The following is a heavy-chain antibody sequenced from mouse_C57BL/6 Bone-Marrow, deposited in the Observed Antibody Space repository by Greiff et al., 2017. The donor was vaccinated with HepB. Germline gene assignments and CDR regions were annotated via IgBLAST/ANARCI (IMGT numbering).Heavy chain of an antibody. Sequence: DVKLVESGAELVRPGASVKLSCTASGFNIKDDYMHWVKQRPEQGLEWIGWIDPENGDTEYASKFQGKATITADTSSNTAYLQLSSLTSEDTAFYYCTAWGYWGQGTTLTVSS. CDR2: IDPENGDT. CDR3: TAWGY. V-gene: IGHV14-4*01. J-gene: IGHJ2*01. CDR1: GFNIKDDY.